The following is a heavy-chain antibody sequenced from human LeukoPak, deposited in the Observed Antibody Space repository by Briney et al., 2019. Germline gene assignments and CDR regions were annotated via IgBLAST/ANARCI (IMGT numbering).Heavy chain of an antibody. CDR2: INPNSGGT. J-gene: IGHJ4*02. CDR3: ARDRATITMVRGVYPSGY. D-gene: IGHD3-10*01. V-gene: IGHV1-2*06. CDR1: GYTFTGYY. Sequence: ASVKVSCKASGYTFTGYYMHWVRQAPGQGLEWMERINPNSGGTNYAQKFQGRVTMTRDTSISTAYMELSRLRSDDTAVYYCARDRATITMVRGVYPSGYWGQGTLVTVSS.